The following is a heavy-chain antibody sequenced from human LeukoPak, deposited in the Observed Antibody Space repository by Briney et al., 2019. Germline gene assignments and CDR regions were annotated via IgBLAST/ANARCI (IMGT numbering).Heavy chain of an antibody. CDR1: GFTFGDYA. D-gene: IGHD3-22*01. V-gene: IGHV3-53*01. Sequence: GGSRRLSCTASGFTFGDYAMSWFRQAPGKGLEWVSLIYSDGRTYYADSVKGRCTISRDNSKNTLYLQMNSLRVEDTAVYYCARGLFLSGYLDAFDIWGQGTVVTVSS. J-gene: IGHJ3*02. CDR3: ARGLFLSGYLDAFDI. CDR2: IYSDGRT.